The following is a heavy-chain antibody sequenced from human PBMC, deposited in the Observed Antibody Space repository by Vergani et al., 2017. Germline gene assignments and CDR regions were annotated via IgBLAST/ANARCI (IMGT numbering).Heavy chain of an antibody. Sequence: QVQLQESGPGVVKPSQTLSLTCAVSGGSISSGDHCWTWIRQRPGKGLELIGYIFYSGTTYDNPSLRSRLTISVDTSQNQFSLKLRYVTAADTAVYYCARVDTQVPATSHFYYMDGWGKGTTVVVSS. J-gene: IGHJ6*03. D-gene: IGHD6-25*01. V-gene: IGHV4-31*11. CDR3: ARVDTQVPATSHFYYMDG. CDR2: IFYSGTT. CDR1: GGSISSGDHC.